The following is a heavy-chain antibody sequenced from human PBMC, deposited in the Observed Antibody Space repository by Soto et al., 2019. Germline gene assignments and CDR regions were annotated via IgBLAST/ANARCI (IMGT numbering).Heavy chain of an antibody. D-gene: IGHD3-10*01. V-gene: IGHV1-18*01. CDR3: VRDLDGSGSYYTDY. Sequence: QVQLVQSGAEVKKPGASVKVSCKASGYMFISYGINWVRQAPGQGLEWMGWISAYNGNIKYAQNLQGRVTMTTDTSTSTGYMEMRSLRSDDTAVYYCVRDLDGSGSYYTDYWGPGTLVTVSS. J-gene: IGHJ4*02. CDR1: GYMFISYG. CDR2: ISAYNGNI.